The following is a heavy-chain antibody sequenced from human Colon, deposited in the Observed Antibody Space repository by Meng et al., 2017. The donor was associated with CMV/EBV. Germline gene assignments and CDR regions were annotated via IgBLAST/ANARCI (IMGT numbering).Heavy chain of an antibody. Sequence: GGSLRLSCAASGFTFSSYAMNWVRQTPGKGLERVSSISGSGDSTYYADSVKGRFTISRDNSKNTLYVQMNSLRAEDTAVYYCARDHEFGTYYYDSSSYGLDYWGQGTLVTVSS. V-gene: IGHV3-23*01. CDR1: GFTFSSYA. D-gene: IGHD3-22*01. CDR3: ARDHEFGTYYYDSSSYGLDY. J-gene: IGHJ4*02. CDR2: ISGSGDST.